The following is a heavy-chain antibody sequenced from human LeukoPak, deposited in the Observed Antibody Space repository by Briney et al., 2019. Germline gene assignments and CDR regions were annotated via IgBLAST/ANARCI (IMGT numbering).Heavy chain of an antibody. CDR3: AKPLTYYYDSGNFYNGPFFDY. D-gene: IGHD3-10*01. CDR2: ISFDRSAK. CDR1: GFSFSNYE. J-gene: IGHJ4*02. V-gene: IGHV3-30*18. Sequence: GRSLRLSCAASGFSFSNYEMDWVRQAPGKGLEWVALISFDRSAKYYADSVKGRFTISRDNSKNTLYLQMNSLRAEDTAVYYCAKPLTYYYDSGNFYNGPFFDYWGQGTLVTVSS.